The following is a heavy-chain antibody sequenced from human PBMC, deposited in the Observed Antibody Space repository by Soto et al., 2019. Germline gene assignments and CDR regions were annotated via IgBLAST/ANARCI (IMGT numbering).Heavy chain of an antibody. CDR1: GGSIRNVY. V-gene: IGHV4-59*01. Sequence: PSETLSLTCTVSGGSIRNVYWSWIRQPPGKGLEWIGFIFHSGNAKYNPSLKSRVTISVDTSKNQFSLSLDSVTAADTAVYFCARAHAPTLPFDYWGQGTLVTVYS. CDR2: IFHSGNA. J-gene: IGHJ4*01. CDR3: ARAHAPTLPFDY. D-gene: IGHD2-2*01.